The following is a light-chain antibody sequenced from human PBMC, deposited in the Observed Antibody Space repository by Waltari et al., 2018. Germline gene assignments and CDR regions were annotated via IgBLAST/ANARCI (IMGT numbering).Light chain of an antibody. CDR2: GAS. V-gene: IGKV3-15*01. J-gene: IGKJ1*01. CDR1: QSVDSN. CDR3: QQYNNWLTWS. Sequence: EIVMTQSPATLSVSPGERATLSCRASQSVDSNLAWYQQKPGQAPRLLIFGASTRATGIPARFSGSGSGTEFTLTISNLQSEDFAVYYCQQYNNWLTWSFGQGTKVEIK.